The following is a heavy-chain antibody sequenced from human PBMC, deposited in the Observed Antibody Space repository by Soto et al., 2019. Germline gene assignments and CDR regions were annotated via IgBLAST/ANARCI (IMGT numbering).Heavy chain of an antibody. CDR2: IKSKTDGGTT. Sequence: WGSLRLSCAASGFTFTNAWITLVRHAPVKWLEWVGRIKSKTDGGTTDYAAPVKGRFTISRDDSKNTLYLQMNSLKTEDTAVYYCTTGPFWGQGTLVTVSS. CDR3: TTGPF. V-gene: IGHV3-15*01. CDR1: GFTFTNAW. J-gene: IGHJ4*02.